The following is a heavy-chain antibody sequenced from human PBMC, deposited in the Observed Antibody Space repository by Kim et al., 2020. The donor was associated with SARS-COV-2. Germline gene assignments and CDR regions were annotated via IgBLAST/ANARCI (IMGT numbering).Heavy chain of an antibody. J-gene: IGHJ4*02. CDR2: ISAYNGNT. CDR3: ARALLNYGGKSPVGY. CDR1: GYTFTSYG. V-gene: IGHV1-18*04. D-gene: IGHD4-17*01. Sequence: ASVKVSCKASGYTFTSYGISWVRQAPGQGLEWMGWISAYNGNTNYAQKLQGRVTMTTDTSTSTAYMELRSLRSDDTAVYYCARALLNYGGKSPVGYWGQGTLVTVSS.